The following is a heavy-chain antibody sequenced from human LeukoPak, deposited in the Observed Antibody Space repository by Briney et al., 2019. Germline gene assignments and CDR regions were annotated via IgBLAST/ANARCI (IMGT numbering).Heavy chain of an antibody. D-gene: IGHD1-26*01. CDR2: IYSGGST. Sequence: GGSLRLSCAASRFTVSSNYMTWVRQAPGKGLEWVSVIYSGGSTYYADSVKGRFTISRDNSKNTLYLQMNSLRAEDTAVYYCARARGSPVLYYFDYWGQGTLVTVSS. CDR1: RFTVSSNY. J-gene: IGHJ4*02. V-gene: IGHV3-53*01. CDR3: ARARGSPVLYYFDY.